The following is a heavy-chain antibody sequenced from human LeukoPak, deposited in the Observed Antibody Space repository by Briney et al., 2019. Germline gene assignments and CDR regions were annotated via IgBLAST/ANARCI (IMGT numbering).Heavy chain of an antibody. CDR2: IDPDDSYT. J-gene: IGHJ4*02. CDR3: ARRPGGVLADTDFFES. V-gene: IGHV5-10-1*01. Sequence: GESLKISCQGSGYSFSTLWLGWVRQLPGKGLEWMGRIDPDDSYTNYSPAFQGHVTMSADKSSRTAYLQWTSLEASDTAIYYCARRPGGVLADTDFFESWGQGTLVIVSS. CDR1: GYSFSTLW. D-gene: IGHD3-16*01.